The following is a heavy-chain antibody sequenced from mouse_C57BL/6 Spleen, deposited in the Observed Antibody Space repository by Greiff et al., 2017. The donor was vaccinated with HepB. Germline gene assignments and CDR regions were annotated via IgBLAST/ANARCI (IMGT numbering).Heavy chain of an antibody. V-gene: IGHV1-19*01. Sequence: EVQLQQSGPVLVKPGASVKMSCKASGYTFTDYYMNWVKQSHGKSLEWIGVINPYNGGTSYNQKFKGKATLTVDKSSSTAYMELNSLTSEDSAVYYCARSGITTVADYWGQSTTLTVSS. CDR3: ARSGITTVADY. D-gene: IGHD1-1*01. CDR1: GYTFTDYY. CDR2: INPYNGGT. J-gene: IGHJ2*01.